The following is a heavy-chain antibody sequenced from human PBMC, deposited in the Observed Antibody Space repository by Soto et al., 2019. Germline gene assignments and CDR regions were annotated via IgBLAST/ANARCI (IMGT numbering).Heavy chain of an antibody. CDR3: ARAGHDSSGYYYGGLDY. V-gene: IGHV3-33*01. Sequence: GVSLRLSCAASGFTFSRDGMHWVRQAPGKGLEWVAVIWTDGSYEYYADSVMGRFTISRDNSKNTLYLQMNSLRAEDTAVYYCARAGHDSSGYYYGGLDYWGPGTLVTVSS. CDR1: GFTFSRDG. CDR2: IWTDGSYE. J-gene: IGHJ4*02. D-gene: IGHD3-22*01.